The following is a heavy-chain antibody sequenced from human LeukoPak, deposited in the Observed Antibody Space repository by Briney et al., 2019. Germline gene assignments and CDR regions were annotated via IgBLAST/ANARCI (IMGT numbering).Heavy chain of an antibody. V-gene: IGHV5-51*01. CDR1: GYSFTSYW. Sequence: GESLKISCKGSGYSFTSYWIGWVRQMPGKGLEWMGIIYPGDSDTRYSPSSQGQVTISADKSISTAYLQWSSLKASDTAMYYCARHSYDSSGYYYDVNYYYYMDVWGKGTTVTISS. D-gene: IGHD3-22*01. CDR3: ARHSYDSSGYYYDVNYYYYMDV. CDR2: IYPGDSDT. J-gene: IGHJ6*03.